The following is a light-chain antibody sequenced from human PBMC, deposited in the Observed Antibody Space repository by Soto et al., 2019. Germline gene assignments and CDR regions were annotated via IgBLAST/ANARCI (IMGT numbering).Light chain of an antibody. J-gene: IGKJ4*01. CDR2: AAS. V-gene: IGKV1-39*01. CDR3: QQSYSTPRLT. CDR1: QRIASY. Sequence: DIQMTQSPSSLSASVGDRVTITCRASQRIASYLKWYQQKPGNAPKLLIYAASSLQSGVPSRFSGSGSGTDFTLIISSLQPEDYATYYCQQSYSTPRLTFGGGTKVEIK.